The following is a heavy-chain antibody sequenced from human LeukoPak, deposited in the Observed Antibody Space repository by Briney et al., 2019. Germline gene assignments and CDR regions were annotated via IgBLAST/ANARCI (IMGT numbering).Heavy chain of an antibody. D-gene: IGHD2-15*01. J-gene: IGHJ4*02. CDR2: ISDTGNT. CDR3: AKAPVTTCRGAFCYPFDY. V-gene: IGHV3-23*01. CDR1: GFTFSSYG. Sequence: GGSLRLSCVASGFTFSSYGMSWVRQAPGKGLEWVSAISDTGNTYHADSVKGRFTISRDRSKNTLFLQMNRLRPEDAAVYYCAKAPVTTCRGAFCYPFDYWGLGTLVTVSS.